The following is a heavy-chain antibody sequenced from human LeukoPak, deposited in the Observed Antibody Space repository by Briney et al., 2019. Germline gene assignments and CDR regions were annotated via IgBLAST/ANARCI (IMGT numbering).Heavy chain of an antibody. CDR1: GGSFSGYY. CDR2: INHSGST. J-gene: IGHJ6*02. V-gene: IGHV4-34*01. Sequence: SETLSLTCAVYGGSFSGYYWSWIRQPPGKGLEWIGEINHSGSTNYNPSLKSRVTISVDRSKNQFSLKLSSVTAADTAVYYCARDKSHCSGGSCYYYGMDVWGQGTTVTVSS. D-gene: IGHD2-15*01. CDR3: ARDKSHCSGGSCYYYGMDV.